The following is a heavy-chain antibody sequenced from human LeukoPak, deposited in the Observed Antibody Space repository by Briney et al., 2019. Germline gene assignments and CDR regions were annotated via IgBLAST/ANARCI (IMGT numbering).Heavy chain of an antibody. Sequence: ASVKVSCKASGHTFTGYYMHWVRQAPGQGLEWMGWINPNSGGTNYAQKFQGRVTMTRDTSISTAYMELSRLRSDDTAVYYCARALQPQGYYFDYWGQGTLVTVSS. D-gene: IGHD4-11*01. J-gene: IGHJ4*02. V-gene: IGHV1-2*02. CDR2: INPNSGGT. CDR1: GHTFTGYY. CDR3: ARALQPQGYYFDY.